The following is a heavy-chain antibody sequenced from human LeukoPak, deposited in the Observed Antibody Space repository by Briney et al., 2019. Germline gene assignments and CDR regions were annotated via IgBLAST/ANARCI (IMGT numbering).Heavy chain of an antibody. Sequence: SETLSLTCTVSGGSISSYQWSWIRQPPGKGLEWIGYIYYSGSTDYNPSLKSRVTITLDTSKNHLSLKLSSVTAADTAVYYCARVLLAPGATGNGAFDIWGQGTMVTVSS. V-gene: IGHV4-59*01. CDR1: GGSISSYQ. D-gene: IGHD1-26*01. J-gene: IGHJ3*02. CDR2: IYYSGST. CDR3: ARVLLAPGATGNGAFDI.